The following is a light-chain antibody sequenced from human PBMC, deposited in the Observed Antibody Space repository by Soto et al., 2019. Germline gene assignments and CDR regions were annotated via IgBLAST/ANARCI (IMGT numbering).Light chain of an antibody. CDR1: QSVYNNY. Sequence: EIVLTQSPATLSLSPGEGATLSCRASQSVYNNYLAWYQQRPGQAPRLLISGASSRATGIPDRFNGSGAGTDFTLTISRLESEDFAVYYCQRYGSSPPHTFGQGTKLEIK. CDR2: GAS. J-gene: IGKJ2*01. CDR3: QRYGSSPPHT. V-gene: IGKV3-20*01.